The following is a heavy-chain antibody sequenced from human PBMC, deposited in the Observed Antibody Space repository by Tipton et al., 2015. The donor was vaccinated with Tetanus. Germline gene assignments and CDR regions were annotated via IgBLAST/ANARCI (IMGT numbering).Heavy chain of an antibody. Sequence: SLRLSCAASGFTFSSYAMSWVRQAPGKGLEWVSAISGSGGSTYYADSVKGRFTISRDNSKNTLYLQMNSLRAEDTAVYYCAKGGQWLTSYYYGMDVWGQGTTVTVSS. V-gene: IGHV3-23*01. D-gene: IGHD6-19*01. CDR1: GFTFSSYA. CDR3: AKGGQWLTSYYYGMDV. CDR2: ISGSGGST. J-gene: IGHJ6*02.